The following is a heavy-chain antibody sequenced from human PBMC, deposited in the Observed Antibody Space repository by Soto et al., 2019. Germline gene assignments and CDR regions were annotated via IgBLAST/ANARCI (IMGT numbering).Heavy chain of an antibody. J-gene: IGHJ4*02. CDR1: GGSINTYY. Sequence: SETLSLTCAVSGGSINTYYWSWVRQPPGKGLEWIGNIHHSGSTNYNPSLNSRVTISIDTSKNKLSLWLNSVTAADTAVYYCARTYYYGSGSLYYFDYWGQGTLVTAPQ. V-gene: IGHV4-59*01. D-gene: IGHD3-10*01. CDR3: ARTYYYGSGSLYYFDY. CDR2: IHHSGST.